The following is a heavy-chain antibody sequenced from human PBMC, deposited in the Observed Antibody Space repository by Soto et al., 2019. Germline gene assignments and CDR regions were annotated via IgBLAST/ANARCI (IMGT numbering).Heavy chain of an antibody. CDR3: AKDGSNFSFDY. V-gene: IGHV3-23*01. CDR2: FSGGAGSA. Sequence: GGSLRLSCAASGFTFSSDAMSWVRQAPGKGLEWVSAFSGGAGSAYYADSVKGRFTISRDNSKNTLYLQMNSLRAEDTAVYYCAKDGSNFSFDYWGQGTLVTVSS. CDR1: GFTFSSDA. J-gene: IGHJ4*02. D-gene: IGHD3-3*01.